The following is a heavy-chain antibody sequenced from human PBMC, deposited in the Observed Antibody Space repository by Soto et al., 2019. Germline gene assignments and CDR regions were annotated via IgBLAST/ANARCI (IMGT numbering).Heavy chain of an antibody. Sequence: LSLTCAVYGGSFSGYYWSWIRQPPGKGLEWIGEINHSGSTNYNPSLKSRVTISVDTSKNQFSLKLSSVTAADTAVYYCARVLLWFGELLDHWFDPWGQGTLVTVS. CDR3: ARVLLWFGELLDHWFDP. D-gene: IGHD3-10*01. V-gene: IGHV4-34*01. CDR1: GGSFSGYY. CDR2: INHSGST. J-gene: IGHJ5*02.